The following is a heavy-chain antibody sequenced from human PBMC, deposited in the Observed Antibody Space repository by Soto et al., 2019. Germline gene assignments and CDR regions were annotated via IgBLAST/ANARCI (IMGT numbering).Heavy chain of an antibody. V-gene: IGHV3-9*01. CDR3: AKAGWDSSSWHAPVDY. J-gene: IGHJ4*02. D-gene: IGHD6-13*01. Sequence: EVQLVESGGGLVQPGRSLRLSCAASGFTFDDYAMHWVRQAPGKGLEWVSGISWNSGSIGYADSVKGRFTISRDNAKNSLYLQMNSLRAEDTALYYCAKAGWDSSSWHAPVDYWGQGTLVTVSS. CDR1: GFTFDDYA. CDR2: ISWNSGSI.